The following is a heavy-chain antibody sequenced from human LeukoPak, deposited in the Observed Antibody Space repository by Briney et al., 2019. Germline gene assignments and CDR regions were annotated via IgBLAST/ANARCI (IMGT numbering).Heavy chain of an antibody. CDR2: INGGGDNT. Sequence: PGGSLRLSCAASGFTFSSYAMSWVRQAPGKGLEWVSAINGGGDNTFYADSVKGRFTISRDNSKNTLYLQMNSLRAEDTAVYYCARIVGATWAPAIDYWGQGTLVTVSS. J-gene: IGHJ4*02. CDR1: GFTFSSYA. D-gene: IGHD1-26*01. CDR3: ARIVGATWAPAIDY. V-gene: IGHV3-23*01.